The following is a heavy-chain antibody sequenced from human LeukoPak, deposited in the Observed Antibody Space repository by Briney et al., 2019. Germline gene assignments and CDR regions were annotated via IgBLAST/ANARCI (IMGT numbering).Heavy chain of an antibody. J-gene: IGHJ4*02. Sequence: GGSLRLSCAVSGFTVSSNYMSWVRQAPGKGLEWVSLIYSGGSTYYADSVKGRFTISRDNSKNTLYLQMNSLRVEDTAVYYCARVGYAGTWYSSPPFDYWGQGTLVTVSS. CDR2: IYSGGST. CDR1: GFTVSSNY. V-gene: IGHV3-66*01. CDR3: ARVGYAGTWYSSPPFDY. D-gene: IGHD6-13*01.